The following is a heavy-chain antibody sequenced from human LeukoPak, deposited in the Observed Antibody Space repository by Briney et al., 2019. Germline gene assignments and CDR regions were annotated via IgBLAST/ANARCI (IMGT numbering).Heavy chain of an antibody. CDR3: ARGISMVREGEYYFDF. D-gene: IGHD3-10*01. CDR2: ISTSSDYI. J-gene: IGHJ4*02. V-gene: IGHV3-21*01. Sequence: PGGSLRLSCAASGFTFSSYWMSWVRQAPGKGLEWVSSISTSSDYIYYADSVKGRFTISRDNAKNSLYLQMNTLRAEDTAVYYCARGISMVREGEYYFDFWGQGTLVTVSS. CDR1: GFTFSSYW.